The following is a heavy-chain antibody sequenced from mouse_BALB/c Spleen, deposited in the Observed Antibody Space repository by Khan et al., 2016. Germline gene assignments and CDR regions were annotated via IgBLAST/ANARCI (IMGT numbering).Heavy chain of an antibody. CDR2: IWGDGST. D-gene: IGHD2-4*01. CDR1: GFSITGFA. Sequence: QVQLQQSGPGLVAPSQSLSITCTVSGFSITGFAVNWVRQPPGKGLEWLGVIWGDGSTDYDSALKSRLSISKDNSKSQVFLKMNSLQTDDTARYYCASYYDYGGGFAYWGQGTLVTVSA. CDR3: ASYYDYGGGFAY. J-gene: IGHJ3*01. V-gene: IGHV2-6-7*01.